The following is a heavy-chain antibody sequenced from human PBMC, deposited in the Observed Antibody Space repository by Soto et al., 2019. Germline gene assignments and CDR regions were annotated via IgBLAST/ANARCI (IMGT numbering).Heavy chain of an antibody. J-gene: IGHJ6*03. CDR2: MNSDGSST. D-gene: IGHD6-6*01. V-gene: IGHV3-74*01. Sequence: EVQLVESGGGLVQPGGSLRLSCAASGFIFSSYWMHWVRQAPGKGLVWVSRMNSDGSSTSYADSEKGRFTISRDNAKNTLYLQMNRLRAEDTAVYYCARGGYSSSYYNYFYFMDVWGKGTTVTVSS. CDR1: GFIFSSYW. CDR3: ARGGYSSSYYNYFYFMDV.